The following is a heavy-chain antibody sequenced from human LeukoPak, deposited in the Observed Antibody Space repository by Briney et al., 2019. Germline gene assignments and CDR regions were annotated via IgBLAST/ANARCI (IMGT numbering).Heavy chain of an antibody. V-gene: IGHV4-61*01. Sequence: SETLSLTCTVSGGSVSSGSDYWSWIRQPPGKGLEWIGYIYYSGSTDYNPSLKSRVTISVDTSKNQFSLKLSSVTAADTAVYYCARSAFLVTAPGLYYFDYWGQGTLVAVSS. CDR2: IYYSGST. J-gene: IGHJ4*02. CDR1: GGSVSSGSDY. CDR3: ARSAFLVTAPGLYYFDY. D-gene: IGHD3/OR15-3a*01.